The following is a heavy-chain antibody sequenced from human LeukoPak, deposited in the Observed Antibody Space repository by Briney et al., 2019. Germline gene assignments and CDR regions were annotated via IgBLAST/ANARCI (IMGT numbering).Heavy chain of an antibody. CDR1: GGSFSGYY. CDR3: ARDGAAIRFDP. Sequence: KSSETLSLTCAVYGGSFSGYYWSWIRQPPGKGLEWIGEINHSGSTNYNPSLKSRVTISVDTSKNQFSLNLSSVTAADTAVYYCARDGAAIRFDPWGQGTLVTVSS. CDR2: INHSGST. V-gene: IGHV4-34*01. J-gene: IGHJ5*02. D-gene: IGHD5-24*01.